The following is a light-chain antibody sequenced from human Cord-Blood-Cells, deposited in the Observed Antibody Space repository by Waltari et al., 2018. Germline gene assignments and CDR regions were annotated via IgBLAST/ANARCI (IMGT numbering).Light chain of an antibody. CDR3: QQYNSYWT. CDR1: QSMSSW. CDR2: KAS. Sequence: DIQMTQSPSTLSASVGDRVTITCRASQSMSSWLAWYQQKPGKAPKLLIYKASSLESGVPSRFSGSGSRTEFTLTISCLQPDDFATYYCQQYNSYWTFGQGTKVEIK. V-gene: IGKV1-5*03. J-gene: IGKJ1*01.